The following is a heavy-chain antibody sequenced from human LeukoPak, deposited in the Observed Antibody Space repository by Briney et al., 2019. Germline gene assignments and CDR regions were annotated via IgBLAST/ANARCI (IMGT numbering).Heavy chain of an antibody. J-gene: IGHJ4*02. D-gene: IGHD1-14*01. CDR3: ARFCATHNHDY. CDR2: INHSGST. CDR1: GGSFSGYY. V-gene: IGHV4-34*01. Sequence: SETLSLTCAVYGGSFSGYYWSWIRQPPGKGLEWIGEINHSGSTNYNPSLKSRVTISVDTSKNQFSLKLSSVTAADTAVYYCARFCATHNHDYWGQGTLVTVSS.